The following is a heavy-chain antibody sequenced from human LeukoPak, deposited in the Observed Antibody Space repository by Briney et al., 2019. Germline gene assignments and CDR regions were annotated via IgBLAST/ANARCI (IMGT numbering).Heavy chain of an antibody. D-gene: IGHD3-10*01. CDR1: GFTFSSYW. J-gene: IGHJ4*02. CDR3: GGGISRIRGGDY. Sequence: GGSLRLSCAGSGFTFSSYWMTWVRQAPGKGLEWVANINQDGGEKNYVDSVKGRFTISRDNAKNSMYLQMNSLRVEDTAVYYCGGGISRIRGGDYWGQGTRVTVSA. V-gene: IGHV3-7*01. CDR2: INQDGGEK.